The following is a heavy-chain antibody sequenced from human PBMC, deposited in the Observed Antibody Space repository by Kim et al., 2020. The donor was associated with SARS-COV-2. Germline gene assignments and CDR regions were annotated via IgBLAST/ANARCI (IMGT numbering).Heavy chain of an antibody. Sequence: NPSLKSRVTISVDTSKNQFSLKLSSVTAADTAVYYCARGLDDSSGYYDGYWGQGTLVTVSS. V-gene: IGHV4-34*01. D-gene: IGHD3-22*01. CDR3: ARGLDDSSGYYDGY. J-gene: IGHJ4*02.